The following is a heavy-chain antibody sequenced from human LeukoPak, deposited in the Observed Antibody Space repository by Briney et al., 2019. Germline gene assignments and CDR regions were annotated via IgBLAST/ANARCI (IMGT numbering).Heavy chain of an antibody. CDR3: AQDSDTSGYYSYFHH. Sequence: GGSLRLSCAASGFTFTSYAMSWVRQPPGKGLEWVSVISGGGGSTYYPDSVKGRFTISRDNSKNTLYLQMNSLRAEDTAVYYCAQDSDTSGYYSYFHHWGQGTLVTVSS. D-gene: IGHD3-22*01. CDR2: ISGGGGST. J-gene: IGHJ1*01. CDR1: GFTFTSYA. V-gene: IGHV3-23*01.